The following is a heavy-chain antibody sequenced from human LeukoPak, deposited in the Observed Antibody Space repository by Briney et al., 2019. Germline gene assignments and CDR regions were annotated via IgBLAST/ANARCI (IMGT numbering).Heavy chain of an antibody. D-gene: IGHD4-17*01. CDR1: GFTFSNAW. J-gene: IGHJ4*02. V-gene: IGHV4-34*01. Sequence: GSLRLSCAVSGFTFSNAWMSWVRQPPGKGLEWIGETNHSGSTNYNPSLKSRVTISVDTSKNQFSLKLSSVTAADTAVYYCARGRSRGVTTNWGQGTLATVSS. CDR3: ARGRSRGVTTN. CDR2: TNHSGST.